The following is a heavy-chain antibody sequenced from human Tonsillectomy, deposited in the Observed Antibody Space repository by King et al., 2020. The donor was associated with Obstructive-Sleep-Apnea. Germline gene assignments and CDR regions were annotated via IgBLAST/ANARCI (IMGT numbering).Heavy chain of an antibody. CDR3: SRGSYGFKQHNWFDP. D-gene: IGHD5-18*01. CDR2: SNPNSGGT. Sequence: VQLVQSGAEVKKPGASVKVSCQASGYTFTGYYMHWVRQAPGQGLEWMGLSNPNSGGTNYLLKFQGRVTMTRDPSIRTAYMELSRLRSDDTAIYYCSRGSYGFKQHNWFDPWGQGTLVTVSS. V-gene: IGHV1-2*02. CDR1: GYTFTGYY. J-gene: IGHJ5*02.